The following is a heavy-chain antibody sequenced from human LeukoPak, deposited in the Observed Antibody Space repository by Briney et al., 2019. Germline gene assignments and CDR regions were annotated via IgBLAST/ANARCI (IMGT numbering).Heavy chain of an antibody. Sequence: PGASVKVSCKASGYTFTSYGISWVRQAPGQGLEWMGWISAYNGNTNYAQRLQGRVTMTTDTSTSTAYMELRSLRSDDTAVYYCARVKGGAKHVLMVYATENWFDPWGQGTLVTVSS. CDR3: ARVKGGAKHVLMVYATENWFDP. D-gene: IGHD2-8*01. CDR2: ISAYNGNT. J-gene: IGHJ5*02. CDR1: GYTFTSYG. V-gene: IGHV1-18*01.